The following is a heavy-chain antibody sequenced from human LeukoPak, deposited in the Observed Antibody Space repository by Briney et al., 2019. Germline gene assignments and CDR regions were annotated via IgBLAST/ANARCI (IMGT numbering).Heavy chain of an antibody. CDR2: IYYSGST. J-gene: IGHJ4*02. CDR3: ARYAYSSGYYYLDY. CDR1: GGSISSYY. Sequence: SETLSLTCTVSGGSISSYYWSWIRQPPGKGLEWIGYIYYSGSTNYNPSLKSRVTISVDTSKNQFSLKLSSVTAADKAVYYCARYAYSSGYYYLDYWGQGTLVTVSS. D-gene: IGHD3-22*01. V-gene: IGHV4-59*01.